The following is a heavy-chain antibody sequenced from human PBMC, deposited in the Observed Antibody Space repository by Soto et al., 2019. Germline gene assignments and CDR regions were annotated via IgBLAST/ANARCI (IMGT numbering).Heavy chain of an antibody. CDR3: ARGPTSCYYYYVDV. CDR1: GYTFTSYD. CDR2: MNPNSVNT. V-gene: IGHV1-8*01. D-gene: IGHD2-2*01. Sequence: QVQLVQSGTEVKKPRASVKVSCKASGYTFTSYDINWVRQATGQGLEWMGWMNPNSVNTGYAQKFQGRDTLTRNTSISTAYMEVSSPRSEDKAVYYCARGPTSCYYYYVDVWGKGTTVTVSS. J-gene: IGHJ6*03.